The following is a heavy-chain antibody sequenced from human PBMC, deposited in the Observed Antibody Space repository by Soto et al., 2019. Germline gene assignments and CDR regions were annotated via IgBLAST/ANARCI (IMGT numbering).Heavy chain of an antibody. Sequence: PGGSLRLSCAVSGLTFSDAWMNWVRQAPGKGLEWVARSKSKTDGGTAEYVAPVKGRFTISRDDSKNTLYLQMNSLKTEDTGVYYCTTTRYSSDWYPFDPWGQGTLVTVSS. CDR3: TTTRYSSDWYPFDP. CDR1: GLTFSDAW. J-gene: IGHJ5*02. D-gene: IGHD6-19*01. V-gene: IGHV3-15*01. CDR2: SKSKTDGGTA.